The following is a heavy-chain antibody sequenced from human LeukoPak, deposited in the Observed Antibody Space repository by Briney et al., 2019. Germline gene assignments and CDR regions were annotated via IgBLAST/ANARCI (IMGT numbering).Heavy chain of an antibody. CDR1: GYTFTGYY. CDR2: INPNSGGT. V-gene: IGHV1-2*02. J-gene: IGHJ4*02. CDR3: ARDPPYYDFWSGYYNGGPKATPFDY. Sequence: ASVKVSCKASGYTFTGYYMHWVRQAPGQGLEWMGWINPNSGGTNYAQKFQGRVTMTRDTSISTAYMELSRLRSDDTAVYYCARDPPYYDFWSGYYNGGPKATPFDYWGQGTLVTVSS. D-gene: IGHD3-3*01.